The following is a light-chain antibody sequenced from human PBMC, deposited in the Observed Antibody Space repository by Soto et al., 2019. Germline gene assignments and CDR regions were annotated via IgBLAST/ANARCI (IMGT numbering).Light chain of an antibody. CDR3: QQYNSDPYT. V-gene: IGKV1-5*03. J-gene: IGKJ2*01. CDR2: KAS. Sequence: DIQMPQSPSTLSASVGDRVTITCRASQSISSWLAWYKQKPGKAPKLLIYKASSLESGVPSRFRGSGSGTEFTLTISSLQPDDFATYYCQQYNSDPYTFGQGTKLEIK. CDR1: QSISSW.